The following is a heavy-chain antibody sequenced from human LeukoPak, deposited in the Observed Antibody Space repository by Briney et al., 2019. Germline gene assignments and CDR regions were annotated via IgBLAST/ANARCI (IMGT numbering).Heavy chain of an antibody. Sequence: ASVKVSCKASGYTFTGYYMHWVRQAPGQGLEWMGWINPNSGGTNYAQKFQGRVTMTRDTSISTAYMELSRLRSDDTAVYYCARGRGLLLWFGELLFPDYWGQGTLVTVST. CDR3: ARGRGLLLWFGELLFPDY. CDR1: GYTFTGYY. J-gene: IGHJ4*02. D-gene: IGHD3-10*01. V-gene: IGHV1-2*02. CDR2: INPNSGGT.